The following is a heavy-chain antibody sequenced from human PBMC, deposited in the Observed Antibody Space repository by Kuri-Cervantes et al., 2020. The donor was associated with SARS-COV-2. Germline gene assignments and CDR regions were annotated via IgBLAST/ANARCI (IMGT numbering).Heavy chain of an antibody. Sequence: SVKVSCKASGGTFSSYAISWVRQAPGQGLEWMGGTIPIFGTANYAQKFQGRVTITADESTSTAYMELSSLRSEDTAVYYCARARNGNYLNEPDYWGQGTLVTVSS. J-gene: IGHJ4*02. D-gene: IGHD4-17*01. CDR2: TIPIFGTA. CDR1: GGTFSSYA. CDR3: ARARNGNYLNEPDY. V-gene: IGHV1-69*13.